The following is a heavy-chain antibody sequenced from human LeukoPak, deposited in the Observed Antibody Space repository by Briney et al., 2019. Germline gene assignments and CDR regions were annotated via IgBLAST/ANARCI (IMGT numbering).Heavy chain of an antibody. Sequence: ASVKVSCKASGYTFTSYGISWVRQAPGQGLEWMGWISAYNGNTNYAQKLQGRVTMTTDTSTSTAYMELRSLRSDDTAVYYCARDCSSTSCYVAYYGMDVWGQGTTVTVSS. D-gene: IGHD2-2*01. CDR1: GYTFTSYG. V-gene: IGHV1-18*01. J-gene: IGHJ6*02. CDR3: ARDCSSTSCYVAYYGMDV. CDR2: ISAYNGNT.